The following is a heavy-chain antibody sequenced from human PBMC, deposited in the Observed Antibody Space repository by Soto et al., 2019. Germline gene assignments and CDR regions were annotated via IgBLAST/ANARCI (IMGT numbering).Heavy chain of an antibody. V-gene: IGHV3-23*01. Sequence: EVQLLESGGGLVQPGGSLRLSCAASGFTLSSYAMSWVRQAPGKGLEWVSAISGSGGSTYYADSVKGRFTISRDNSKNTLYLQMNSLRAEDTAVYYCAKAPGSITMTIQHWGQGTLVTVSS. J-gene: IGHJ1*01. D-gene: IGHD3-22*01. CDR2: ISGSGGST. CDR1: GFTLSSYA. CDR3: AKAPGSITMTIQH.